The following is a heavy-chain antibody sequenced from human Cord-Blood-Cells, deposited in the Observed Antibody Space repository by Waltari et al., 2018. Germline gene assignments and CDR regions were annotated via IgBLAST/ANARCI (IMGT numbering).Heavy chain of an antibody. J-gene: IGHJ3*02. Sequence: EVQLVESGGGLVQPGRSLRLSCAASGFTFDDYAMHWVRQAPGKGLEWVSGISWNSGIIGYADTVKGRFTISRDNAKNSLYLQMNSLRAEETALYYCAKVTLGYCSGGSCYSFAFDIWGQGTMVTVSS. V-gene: IGHV3-9*01. D-gene: IGHD2-15*01. CDR1: GFTFDDYA. CDR3: AKVTLGYCSGGSCYSFAFDI. CDR2: ISWNSGII.